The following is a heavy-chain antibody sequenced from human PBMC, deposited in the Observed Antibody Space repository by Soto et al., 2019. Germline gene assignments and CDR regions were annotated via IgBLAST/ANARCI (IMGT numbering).Heavy chain of an antibody. Sequence: SETLSLTCTVSGGSISSGGYYWSWIRQHPGKGLEWIGYIYYSGSTYYNPSLKSRVTISVDTSKNQFSLKLSSVTAADTAVYYCARERRYYDSSGYSSFDYWGQGTRVTVSS. D-gene: IGHD3-22*01. V-gene: IGHV4-31*03. CDR2: IYYSGST. J-gene: IGHJ4*02. CDR3: ARERRYYDSSGYSSFDY. CDR1: GGSISSGGYY.